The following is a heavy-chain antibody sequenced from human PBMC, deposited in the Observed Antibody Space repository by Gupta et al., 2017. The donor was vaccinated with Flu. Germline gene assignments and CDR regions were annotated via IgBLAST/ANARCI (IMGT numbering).Heavy chain of an antibody. V-gene: IGHV4-61*02. CDR3: VRAGDVVVVAASWFDA. Sequence: QVQLQESGPGLVKPSQTLSLTCIVSGDSINSGSYFWNWIRQSAGKGLEWIGRIYPSGSTNYNPTLKSRVSISIDTSKNQFSLKLRSVTAADTAVYYCVRAGDVVVVAASWFDAGGPGTLVTVS. D-gene: IGHD2-15*01. CDR2: IYPSGST. J-gene: IGHJ5*02. CDR1: GDSINSGSYF.